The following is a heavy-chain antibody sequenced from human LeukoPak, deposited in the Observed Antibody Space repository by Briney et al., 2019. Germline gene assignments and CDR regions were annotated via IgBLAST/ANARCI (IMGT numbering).Heavy chain of an antibody. D-gene: IGHD2-2*02. V-gene: IGHV4-30-2*01. CDR1: GGSISSGGYS. CDR3: ARGGPYCSSTSCYTDWFDP. J-gene: IGHJ5*02. CDR2: IYHSGST. Sequence: SQTLSLTCAVSGGSISSGGYSWSWIRQPPGKGLERIGYIYHSGSTYYNPSLKSRVTISVDRSKNQFSLKLSSVTAADTAVYYCARGGPYCSSTSCYTDWFDPWGQGTLVTVSS.